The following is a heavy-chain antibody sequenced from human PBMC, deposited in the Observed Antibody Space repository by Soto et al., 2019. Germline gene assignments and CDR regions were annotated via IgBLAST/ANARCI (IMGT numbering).Heavy chain of an antibody. D-gene: IGHD2-21*01. CDR3: ASLPTDCGGDCYAPQDAFDS. CDR2: ISSSSSYI. J-gene: IGHJ3*02. Sequence: GGSLRLSCAASGFTFSSYSMNWVRQAPGKGLEWVSSISSSSSYIYYADSVKGRFTISRDNAKNSLYLQMNSLRAEDTAVYYCASLPTDCGGDCYAPQDAFDSCGQGTMVTVS. V-gene: IGHV3-21*01. CDR1: GFTFSSYS.